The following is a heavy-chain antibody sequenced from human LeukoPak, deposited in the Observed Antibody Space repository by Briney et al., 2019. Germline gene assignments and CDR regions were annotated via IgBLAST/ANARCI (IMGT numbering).Heavy chain of an antibody. CDR1: GGSFSGYY. CDR3: ARAPLADYYYYYGMDV. Sequence: PSETLSLTCAVYGGSFSGYYWSWIRQPPGKGLEWIGEINHSGSTNYNPSLKSRVTISEDTSKNQFSLKLSSVTAADTAVYYCARAPLADYYYYYGMDVWGQGTTVTVSS. V-gene: IGHV4-34*01. D-gene: IGHD6-13*01. J-gene: IGHJ6*02. CDR2: INHSGST.